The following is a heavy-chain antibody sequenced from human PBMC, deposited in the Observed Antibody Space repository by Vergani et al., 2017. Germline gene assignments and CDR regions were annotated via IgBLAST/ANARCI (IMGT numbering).Heavy chain of an antibody. CDR1: SFSVSSHY. V-gene: IGHV4-39*01. CDR2: VYYTGST. CDR3: ARQTEGDHYYYYLDA. D-gene: IGHD1-26*01. J-gene: IGHJ6*03. Sequence: LVESGGGLVQPGGSLRLSCAASSFSVSSHYMTWVRQAPGKGLKWIGSVYYTGSTYYNPSLTSRVTMSIDTSKNVFSLRMTSVTAADTAVYYCARQTEGDHYYYYLDAWAKGAAVTVSS.